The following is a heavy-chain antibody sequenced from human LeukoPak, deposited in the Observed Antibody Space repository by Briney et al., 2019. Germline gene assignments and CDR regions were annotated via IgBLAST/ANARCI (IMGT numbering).Heavy chain of an antibody. CDR2: VSWNSGSV. Sequence: GGSLRLSCAASGFSFNDYVMHWVRQAPGKGLEWVSSVSWNSGSVGYADSVKGRFTISRDNAKNSLYLQMNSLRAEDTAVYYCARDGMITAYAFDIWGQGTMVTVSS. CDR3: ARDGMITAYAFDI. J-gene: IGHJ3*02. CDR1: GFSFNDYV. D-gene: IGHD3-16*01. V-gene: IGHV3-9*01.